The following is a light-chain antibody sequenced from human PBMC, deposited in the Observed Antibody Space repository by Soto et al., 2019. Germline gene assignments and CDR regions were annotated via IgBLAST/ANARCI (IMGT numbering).Light chain of an antibody. CDR3: LLSYSGARV. V-gene: IGLV7-46*01. J-gene: IGLJ3*02. Sequence: QTVVTQEPSLTVSPGGQVIFPVGSGPEAVTGGHYPTGFQQKPGQAPRTLIYDTSNKHSWTPARFSGSLLGGKAALTLSGAQPEDEAEYYCLLSYSGARVFGGGTKLTVL. CDR2: DTS. CDR1: PEAVTGGHY.